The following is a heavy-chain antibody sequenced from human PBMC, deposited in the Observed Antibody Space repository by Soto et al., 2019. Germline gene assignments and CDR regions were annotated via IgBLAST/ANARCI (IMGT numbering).Heavy chain of an antibody. D-gene: IGHD5-12*01. V-gene: IGHV4-59*01. CDR1: GGSISSCY. CDR3: GRNYGDGVARIWDWFDP. Sequence: SETLSLTCTVSGGSISSCYWSWIRQPPGKGLEWIGYIYYSGSTNYNPSLKSRVTISVDTSKNQFSLKLSAVTAADTAVYYCGRNYGDGVARIWDWFDPWGQGTLVTVS. CDR2: IYYSGST. J-gene: IGHJ5*02.